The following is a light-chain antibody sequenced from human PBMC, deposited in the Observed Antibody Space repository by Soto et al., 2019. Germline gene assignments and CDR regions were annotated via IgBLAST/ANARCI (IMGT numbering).Light chain of an antibody. CDR3: SSYTSSSSLV. Sequence: QSSLAQPASVSGSPGQSITISCTGASSDVGSYNYVSWYQQYPGKAPKLMLFEVSARPSGVSNRFSCSKSGNMASLTISGLQAEDEADYYCSSYTSSSSLVFGTGTKVTVL. V-gene: IGLV2-14*01. CDR1: SSDVGSYNY. J-gene: IGLJ1*01. CDR2: EVS.